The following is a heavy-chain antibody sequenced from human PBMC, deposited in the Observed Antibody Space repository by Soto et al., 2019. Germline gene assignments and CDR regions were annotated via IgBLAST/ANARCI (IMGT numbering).Heavy chain of an antibody. D-gene: IGHD7-27*01. Sequence: SETKSLTCTVSGGYISSGSYYWSWIRQPPGKGLEWIGYIYYSGSTNYNPSLKSRVTISVDTSKNQFSLKLSSVTAADTAVYYCARVPGPWGQGTLVTVSS. V-gene: IGHV4-61*01. CDR3: ARVPGP. CDR1: GGYISSGSYY. CDR2: IYYSGST. J-gene: IGHJ5*02.